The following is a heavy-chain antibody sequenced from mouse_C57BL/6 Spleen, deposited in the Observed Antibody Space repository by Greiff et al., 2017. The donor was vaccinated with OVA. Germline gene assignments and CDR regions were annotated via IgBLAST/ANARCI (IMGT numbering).Heavy chain of an antibody. CDR1: GYTFTSYW. Sequence: QVQLQQPGAELVKPGASVNLSCKASGYTFTSYWMHWVKQRPGQGLEWIGMIHPNSGSTNYNEKFKSKATLTVDKSSSTAYMQLSSLTSEDSAVYYCARWGDWYFDVWGTGTTVTVSS. V-gene: IGHV1-64*01. J-gene: IGHJ1*03. CDR3: ARWGDWYFDV. CDR2: IHPNSGST.